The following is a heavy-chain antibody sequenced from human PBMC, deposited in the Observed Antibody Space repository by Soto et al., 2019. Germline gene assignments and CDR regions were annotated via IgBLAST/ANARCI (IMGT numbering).Heavy chain of an antibody. CDR1: GYTFTSYG. CDR2: ISAYNGNT. Sequence: QVQLVQSGAEVKKPGASVKVSCKASGYTFTSYGISWVRQAPGHGLDWMGWISAYNGNTNYAQKLQGRATMTTDTSTSTAYMELRSLGSADTAVYYCGRGHKLDDMYYYDHGACDIWGQGTMVTVSS. CDR3: GRGHKLDDMYYYDHGACDI. J-gene: IGHJ3*02. V-gene: IGHV1-18*01. D-gene: IGHD3-22*01.